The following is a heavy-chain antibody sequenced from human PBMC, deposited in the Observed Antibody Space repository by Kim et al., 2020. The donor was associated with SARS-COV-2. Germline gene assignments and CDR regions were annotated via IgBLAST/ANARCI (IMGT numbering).Heavy chain of an antibody. D-gene: IGHD3-22*01. Sequence: GGSLRLSCAASGFTFSSYGMHWVRQAPGKGLEWVAVISYDGSNKYYADSVKGRFTISRDNSKNTLYLQMNSLRAEDTAVYYCAKANYYDSSGYHYYGMDVWGQGPTVTVSS. CDR2: ISYDGSNK. V-gene: IGHV3-30*18. J-gene: IGHJ6*02. CDR1: GFTFSSYG. CDR3: AKANYYDSSGYHYYGMDV.